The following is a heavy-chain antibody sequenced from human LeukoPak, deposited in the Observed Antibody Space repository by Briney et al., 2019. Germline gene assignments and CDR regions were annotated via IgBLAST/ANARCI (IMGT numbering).Heavy chain of an antibody. Sequence: SETLSLTCTASGGSISTNYWSWIRQPPGKGLEWIGNIFYSGRNNYNPSLRSRVTMSVDTSKNQFSLKLSSVTAADTAVYYCARGPATATAWPFDYWGQGTLVTVSS. D-gene: IGHD6-13*01. CDR3: ARGPATATAWPFDY. J-gene: IGHJ4*02. CDR2: IFYSGRN. CDR1: GGSISTNY. V-gene: IGHV4-59*01.